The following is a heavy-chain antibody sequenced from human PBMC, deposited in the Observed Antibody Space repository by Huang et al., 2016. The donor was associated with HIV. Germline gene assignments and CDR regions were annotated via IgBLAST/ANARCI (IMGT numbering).Heavy chain of an antibody. Sequence: QVQLYQWGAGPLRPSEILSLTCGVSGGSLHGYYWNWLRQSPGRGLEWIGEVNHGGSNKYNPSLKSRVTISVDTSKIQFSLNLTSVTATDTADYYCATSRSGSGWFLDIWGRGTLVSVS. CDR2: VNHGGSN. J-gene: IGHJ2*01. V-gene: IGHV4-34*01. D-gene: IGHD6-19*01. CDR3: ATSRSGSGWFLDI. CDR1: GGSLHGYY.